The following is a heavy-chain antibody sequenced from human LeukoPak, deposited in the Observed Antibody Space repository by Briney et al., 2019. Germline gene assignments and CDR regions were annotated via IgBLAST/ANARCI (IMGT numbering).Heavy chain of an antibody. CDR3: VRDNSNWYVDY. J-gene: IGHJ4*02. CDR2: IYTSGST. D-gene: IGHD6-13*01. Sequence: SETLSLTCTVSGGSISSGSYYWSWIRLPAGKGLEWIGRIYTSGSTNYNPSLKSRVTISVDTSKSQFSLKVSSVTVADTAVYYCVRDNSNWYVDYWGQGTLVTVSS. V-gene: IGHV4-61*02. CDR1: GGSISSGSYY.